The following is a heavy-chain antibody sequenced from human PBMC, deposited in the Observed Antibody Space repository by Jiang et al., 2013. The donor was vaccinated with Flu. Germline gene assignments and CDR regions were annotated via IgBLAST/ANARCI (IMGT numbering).Heavy chain of an antibody. CDR2: ISTYNGNT. CDR3: AVRVWGVY. J-gene: IGHJ4*02. Sequence: SGAEVKKPGASVKVSCKASGYTFTTYGITWVRQAPGQGLEWMGWISTYNGNTNYAQEVQGRVTMTTDTSTRTAYMELRSLRSDDTAMYYCAVRVWGVYWGQGTLVTVSS. CDR1: GYTFTTYG. D-gene: IGHD7-27*01. V-gene: IGHV1-18*01.